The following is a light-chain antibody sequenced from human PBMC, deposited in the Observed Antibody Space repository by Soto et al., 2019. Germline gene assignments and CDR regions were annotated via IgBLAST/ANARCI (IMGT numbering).Light chain of an antibody. CDR1: ISNIGNNY. CDR3: AAWDDTVRSYF. Sequence: QSVLTQPPSVSGTPGQRVTISCSGSISNIGNNYVHWFQQLPGTAPKVLSNRNNQRPSGVPDRFSGSKSGTSASLAISGLRSEDEAEYYCAAWDDTVRSYFFGTGTKVTVL. J-gene: IGLJ1*01. CDR2: RNN. V-gene: IGLV1-47*01.